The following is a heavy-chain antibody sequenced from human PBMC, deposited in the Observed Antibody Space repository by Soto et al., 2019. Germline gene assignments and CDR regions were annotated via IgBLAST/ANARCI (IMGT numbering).Heavy chain of an antibody. CDR3: AKDRAGTTAFDY. CDR2: ISGSGGST. J-gene: IGHJ4*02. CDR1: GFTFSSYA. Sequence: GGSLRLSCADSGFTFSSYAMSWARQTPGKGLEWVSAISGSGGSTYYADSVKGRFTISRDNSKNTLYLQMNSLRVDDTAVYYCAKDRAGTTAFDYWGQGTLVTVSS. D-gene: IGHD1-1*01. V-gene: IGHV3-23*01.